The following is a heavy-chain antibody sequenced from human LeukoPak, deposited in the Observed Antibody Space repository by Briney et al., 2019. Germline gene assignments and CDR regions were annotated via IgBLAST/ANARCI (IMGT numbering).Heavy chain of an antibody. Sequence: PGGSLRLSCAASGFTFSSYAMSWVRQAPGKGPEWVSAISGSGGSTYYADPVKGRFTISRDNSKNTLYLQMNSLRAEDTAVYYCANIVDTAIDYWGQGTLVTVSS. CDR1: GFTFSSYA. CDR2: ISGSGGST. D-gene: IGHD5-18*01. CDR3: ANIVDTAIDY. V-gene: IGHV3-23*01. J-gene: IGHJ4*02.